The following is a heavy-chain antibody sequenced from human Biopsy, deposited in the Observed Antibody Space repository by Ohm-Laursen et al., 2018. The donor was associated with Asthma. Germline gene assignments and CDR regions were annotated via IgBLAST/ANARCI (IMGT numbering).Heavy chain of an antibody. CDR3: ARGPNYHGSGRAPIGMDV. CDR2: IYYTGSD. Sequence: SDTLSLTCPVSGGSASTGSYYWSWIRQPPGKGLEWLGYIYYTGSDNYNPSLKSRVTISVDTSKNQFSLRLNSVTAADTAVYYCARGPNYHGSGRAPIGMDVWGQGTTVTVSS. D-gene: IGHD3-10*01. J-gene: IGHJ6*02. V-gene: IGHV4-61*01. CDR1: GGSASTGSYY.